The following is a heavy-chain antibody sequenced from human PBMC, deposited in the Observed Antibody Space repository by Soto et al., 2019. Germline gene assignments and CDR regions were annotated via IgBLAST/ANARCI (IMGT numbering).Heavy chain of an antibody. V-gene: IGHV1-18*01. D-gene: IGHD3-10*01. CDR2: ISAYNGNT. J-gene: IGHJ4*02. CDR1: GYTFTSYG. CDR3: ARAKRITMVRGVYYFDY. Sequence: QVQLVQSGAEVKKPGASVKVSCKASGYTFTSYGISWVRQAPGQGLEWMGWISAYNGNTNYAQKLQGRVTMTTDTSTCTAYMELSSLRSDDTAVYYCARAKRITMVRGVYYFDYWGQGTLVTVSS.